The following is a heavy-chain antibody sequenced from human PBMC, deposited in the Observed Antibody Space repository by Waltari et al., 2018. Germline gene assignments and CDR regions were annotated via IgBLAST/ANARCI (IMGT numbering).Heavy chain of an antibody. D-gene: IGHD3-10*01. V-gene: IGHV1-24*01. CDR3: EKSGSGWGYYGMDV. CDR1: GYTLTELS. CDR2: FEPEDGET. Sequence: QVQLVQSGAEVKKPGASVKVSCKVSGYTLTELSMHWVRQAPGKGLEWMGGFEPEDGETIDDKKFQGRVTMTEDTATDTAYMGLSSLRSEDTAVNYCEKSGSGWGYYGMDVWGQGTTVTVSS. J-gene: IGHJ6*02.